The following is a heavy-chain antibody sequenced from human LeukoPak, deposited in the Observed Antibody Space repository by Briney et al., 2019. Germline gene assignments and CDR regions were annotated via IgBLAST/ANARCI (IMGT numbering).Heavy chain of an antibody. V-gene: IGHV1-2*02. D-gene: IGHD3-10*01. CDR2: ITPNSGGT. CDR1: GYTFTGQY. Sequence: ASVKVSCKASGYTFTGQYLHWVRPAPGQGLEWMGWITPNSGGTNYAQRFQGRVTMTRDTSITTAYMELSRLRSDDTAVYYCASGSGTYSPDYWGQGTLVTVSS. CDR3: ASGSGTYSPDY. J-gene: IGHJ4*02.